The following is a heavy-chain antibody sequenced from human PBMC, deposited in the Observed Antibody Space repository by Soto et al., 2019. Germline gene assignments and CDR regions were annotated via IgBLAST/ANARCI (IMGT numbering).Heavy chain of an antibody. J-gene: IGHJ6*02. V-gene: IGHV4-59*01. D-gene: IGHD3-3*01. CDR1: GGSISSYY. CDR2: IYYSGST. Sequence: LSLTCTVSGGSISSYYWSWIRQPPGKGLEWIGYIYYSGSTNYNPSLKSRVTISVDTSKNQFSLKLSSVTAADTAVYYCARSQEGYYDFWSGYYTQTWLSYGMDVWGQGTTVTVSS. CDR3: ARSQEGYYDFWSGYYTQTWLSYGMDV.